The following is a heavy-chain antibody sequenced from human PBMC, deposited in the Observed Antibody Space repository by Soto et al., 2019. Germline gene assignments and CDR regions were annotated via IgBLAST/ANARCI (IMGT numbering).Heavy chain of an antibody. CDR3: ARLRSVGAPTADY. CDR1: GGSISSGDYY. Sequence: QVQLQESGPGLVRPSQTLSLTCTVSGGSISSGDYYWTWIRQHTGKGLEWIGYIYYSGATFYNPSLKSRLTISLDTTNNQFSLYLSSVTAADTAVYYCARLRSVGAPTADYWGQGTLVTVSS. V-gene: IGHV4-31*03. D-gene: IGHD1-26*01. CDR2: IYYSGAT. J-gene: IGHJ4*02.